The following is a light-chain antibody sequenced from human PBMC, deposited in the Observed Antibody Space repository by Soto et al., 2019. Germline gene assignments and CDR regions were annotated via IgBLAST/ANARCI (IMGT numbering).Light chain of an antibody. CDR3: QQYDNLPLT. CDR1: QDIANY. Sequence: DIQMTQSPSSLSASVGDRVTITCQASQDIANYLNWYQQKAGRAPKFLIYDASNLETGAPSRFSGSGSGTDFTLTISSLQPEDIATYYCQQYDNLPLTFGGGTKVDIK. V-gene: IGKV1-33*01. CDR2: DAS. J-gene: IGKJ4*01.